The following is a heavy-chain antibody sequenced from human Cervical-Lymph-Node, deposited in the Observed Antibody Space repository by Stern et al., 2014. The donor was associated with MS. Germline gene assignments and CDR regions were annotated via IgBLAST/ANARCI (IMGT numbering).Heavy chain of an antibody. J-gene: IGHJ5*02. V-gene: IGHV1-69*06. CDR1: GG. Sequence: VQLVESGAEVKKPGSSVKVSCKSSGGISWVRQAPGQGLEWMGGVIPFVGTSNYAQKLQGRVTITADTSTNTTYLHLSRLTSADTAVYYCARGSGDNWFGPWGQGTLVTVSS. CDR3: ARGSGDNWFGP. D-gene: IGHD3-10*01. CDR2: VIPFVGTS.